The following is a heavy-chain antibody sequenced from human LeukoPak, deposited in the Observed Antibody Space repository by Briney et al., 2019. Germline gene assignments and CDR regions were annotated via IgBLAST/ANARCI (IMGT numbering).Heavy chain of an antibody. CDR1: GYTLTSYD. CDR2: MNPNSGNT. Sequence: ASVKVSCKASGYTLTSYDINWVRQATGQGLEWMGWMNPNSGNTGYAQKFQGRVTMTRNTSISTASMELSSLRSEDTAVYYCARQWLRGNYFYYYGMDVWGQGTTVTVSS. D-gene: IGHD6-19*01. CDR3: ARQWLRGNYFYYYGMDV. V-gene: IGHV1-8*01. J-gene: IGHJ6*02.